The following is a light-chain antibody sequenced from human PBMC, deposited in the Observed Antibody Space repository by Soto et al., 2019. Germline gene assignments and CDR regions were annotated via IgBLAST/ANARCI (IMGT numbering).Light chain of an antibody. Sequence: SVLTQPASVSGSPGQSITISCTGTSSDVGGYNYVSWYQQHPGKAPKLMIYDVSNRPSGVSNRFSGSKSGNTASLTISGLQAADEAAYYYSSYTSSSTLLYVFGTGTKVTVL. CDR1: SSDVGGYNY. V-gene: IGLV2-14*01. CDR2: DVS. CDR3: SSYTSSSTLLYV. J-gene: IGLJ1*01.